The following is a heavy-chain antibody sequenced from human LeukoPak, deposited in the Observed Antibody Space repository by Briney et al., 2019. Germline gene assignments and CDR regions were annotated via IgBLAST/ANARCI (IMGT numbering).Heavy chain of an antibody. V-gene: IGHV4-59*01. CDR1: GGSISSFY. Sequence: SETLSLTCTVSGGSISSFYWSWIRQPPGKGLEWIGYIYYSGSTNYNPSLKSRVTISVDTSKSQLSLKLRSVTAADTAVYYCARLAGGTNWFDPWGQGTLVTVSS. CDR3: ARLAGGTNWFDP. J-gene: IGHJ5*02. CDR2: IYYSGST. D-gene: IGHD6-13*01.